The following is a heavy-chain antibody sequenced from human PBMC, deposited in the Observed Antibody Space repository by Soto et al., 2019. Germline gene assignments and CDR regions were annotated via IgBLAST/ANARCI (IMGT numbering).Heavy chain of an antibody. D-gene: IGHD3-22*01. J-gene: IGHJ4*02. V-gene: IGHV4-31*03. CDR2: IYYSGST. Sequence: PSETLSLTCTVSGGSISSGGYYWSWIRQHPGKGLEWIGYIYYSGSTYYNPSLKSRVTISVDTSKNQFSLKLSSVTAADTAVYYCARSVSQDYYDGSGYYFDYWGQGTRVTVSS. CDR1: GGSISSGGYY. CDR3: ARSVSQDYYDGSGYYFDY.